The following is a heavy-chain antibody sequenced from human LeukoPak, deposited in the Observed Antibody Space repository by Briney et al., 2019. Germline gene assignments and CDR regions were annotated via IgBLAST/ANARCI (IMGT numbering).Heavy chain of an antibody. CDR3: AGDDYGDYYSTY. D-gene: IGHD4-17*01. CDR1: GGTFSSYA. V-gene: IGHV1-69*05. CDR2: IIPIFGTA. Sequence: GASVKVSCKASGGTFSSYAISWVRQAPGQGLEWMGGIIPIFGTANYAQKFQGRVTITTDESTSTAYMELSSLRSEDTAVYYYAGDDYGDYYSTYWGQGTLVTVSS. J-gene: IGHJ4*02.